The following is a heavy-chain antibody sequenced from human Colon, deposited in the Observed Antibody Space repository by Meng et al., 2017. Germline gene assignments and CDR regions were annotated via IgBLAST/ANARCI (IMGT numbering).Heavy chain of an antibody. D-gene: IGHD3-16*01. J-gene: IGHJ4*02. CDR2: ARIDYANT. CDR3: ARDYWGSLDF. V-gene: IGHV4-61*08. CDR1: GASVRSPDHQ. Sequence: GQLQGSGPGLGRPSETLSLICAVSGASVRSPDHQWGWVRQPPGKGLEWIGYARIDYANTNYNPSLKSRVNVSLDTSKNQFSLNVRSVTAADTAVYYCARDYWGSLDFWGQGILVTVSS.